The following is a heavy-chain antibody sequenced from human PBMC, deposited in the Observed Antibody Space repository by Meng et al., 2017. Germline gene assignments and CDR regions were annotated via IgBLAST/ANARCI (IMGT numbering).Heavy chain of an antibody. J-gene: IGHJ4*02. Sequence: GQVVESGGGLVQPGGSLRLSCAASGFTVSSNYMSWVRQAPGKGLEWVSVIYSGGSTYYADSVKGRFTISRDNSKNTLYLQMNSLRAEDTAVYYCARAEELLYYFDYWGQGTLVTVSS. V-gene: IGHV3-66*02. CDR1: GFTVSSNY. CDR2: IYSGGST. D-gene: IGHD1-26*01. CDR3: ARAEELLYYFDY.